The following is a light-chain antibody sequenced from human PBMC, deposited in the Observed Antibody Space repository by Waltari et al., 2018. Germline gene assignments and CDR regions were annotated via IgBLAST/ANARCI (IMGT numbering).Light chain of an antibody. CDR1: RSNTGAAFD. CDR2: AYT. V-gene: IGLV1-40*01. CDR3: QSYDNSLSGPYV. J-gene: IGLJ1*01. Sequence: QSVLTQPPSVSGAPGQTVPISCTGRRSNTGAAFDVHWYQQLPGRAPKPLISAYTNRPSGVPDRFSGSKSGISASLAITGLQAEDEADYYCQSYDNSLSGPYVFGSGTRVTVL.